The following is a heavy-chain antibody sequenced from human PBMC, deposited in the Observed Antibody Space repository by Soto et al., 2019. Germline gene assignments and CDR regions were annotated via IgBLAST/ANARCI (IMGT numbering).Heavy chain of an antibody. CDR3: ARVVGAPNWFAP. J-gene: IGHJ5*02. Sequence: EVQLVESGGGLVQPGGSLRLSCAASGFTFSDHQMDWVRQAPGKGLEWVGRSRNKANSYTTEYAASVKGRFTISRDDSKNSLYLQMNSLKIEDTAVYYCARVVGAPNWFAPWGQGTLVTVSS. D-gene: IGHD1-26*01. CDR2: SRNKANSYTT. V-gene: IGHV3-72*01. CDR1: GFTFSDHQ.